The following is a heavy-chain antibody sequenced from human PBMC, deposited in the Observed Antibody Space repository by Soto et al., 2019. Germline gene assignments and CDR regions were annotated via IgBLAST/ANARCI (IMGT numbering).Heavy chain of an antibody. J-gene: IGHJ3*02. V-gene: IGHV3-23*01. CDR1: GFTLSSYA. CDR2: ISGSGGST. D-gene: IGHD2-21*02. Sequence: PGGSLRLSCAASGFTLSSYAMSWVRQAPGKGLEWVSAISGSGGSTYYADSVKGRFTISRDNSKNTLYLQMNSLRAEDTAVYYCAKPNRGLTYAFDIWGQGTMVTVSS. CDR3: AKPNRGLTYAFDI.